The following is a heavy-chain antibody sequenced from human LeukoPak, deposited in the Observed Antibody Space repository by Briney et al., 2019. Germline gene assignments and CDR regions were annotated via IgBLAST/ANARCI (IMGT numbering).Heavy chain of an antibody. CDR3: ARGYCSGGSCYPRERNNWFDP. CDR1: GGTFSSYA. Sequence: ASVKVSCKASGGTFSSYAISWVRQAPGQGLEWMGGIIPIFGTANYAQKFQGRVTITTDESTSTAYMELSSLRSEDRAVYYCARGYCSGGSCYPRERNNWFDPWGQGTLVTVSS. J-gene: IGHJ5*02. V-gene: IGHV1-69*05. D-gene: IGHD2-15*01. CDR2: IIPIFGTA.